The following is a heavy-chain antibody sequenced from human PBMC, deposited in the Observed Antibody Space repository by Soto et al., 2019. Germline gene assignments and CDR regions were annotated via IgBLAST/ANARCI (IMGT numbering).Heavy chain of an antibody. J-gene: IGHJ3*02. V-gene: IGHV3-48*02. CDR3: VRDRDWAFDI. CDR1: GYTLSDYS. CDR2: FGTSRKYI. Sequence: SLRLSCVASGYTLSDYSMNWVRQAPGKGLEWVSYFGTSRKYIYYADSARGRFTISRDDAKNSLYLQLNSLRDEDTALYYCVRDRDWAFDIWGQGTMVPV. D-gene: IGHD3-9*01.